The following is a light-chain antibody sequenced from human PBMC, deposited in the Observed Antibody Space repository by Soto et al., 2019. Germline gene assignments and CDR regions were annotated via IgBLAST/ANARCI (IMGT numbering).Light chain of an antibody. V-gene: IGLV3-21*04. CDR3: QVWDSSSDHPRVV. J-gene: IGLJ2*01. CDR1: NIGSKS. Sequence: SYEPTQPPSVSVAPGKTARITCGGNNIGSKSVHWYQQKPGQAPVLVIYYDSDRPSGIPERFSGSNSGNTATLTISRVEAGDEADYYCQVWDSSSDHPRVVFGGGTKLTVL. CDR2: YDS.